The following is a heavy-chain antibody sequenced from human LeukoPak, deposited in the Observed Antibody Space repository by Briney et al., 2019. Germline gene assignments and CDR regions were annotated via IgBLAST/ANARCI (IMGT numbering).Heavy chain of an antibody. D-gene: IGHD3-10*01. CDR3: TTGPLRFGETVVDT. Sequence: PGGSLRLSCAASGFTFSNAWMSWVRQAPGKGLEWVGRVKIKTDGGTTDYAALVKGRVTISRDDSENTLYLQMNSLKTEDTAVYYCTTGPLRFGETVVDTWGQGTLVTVSS. V-gene: IGHV3-15*01. J-gene: IGHJ5*02. CDR1: GFTFSNAW. CDR2: VKIKTDGGTT.